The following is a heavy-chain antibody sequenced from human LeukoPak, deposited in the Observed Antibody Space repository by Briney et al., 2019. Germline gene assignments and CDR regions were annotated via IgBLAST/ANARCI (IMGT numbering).Heavy chain of an antibody. CDR2: IYYTGST. Sequence: SETLSLTCTVSGGSISSYYWSWIRQPPGNGLEWIGYIYYTGSTNYNPSLKSRVTISVDTSKNQFSLKLTSVTAADTAVYYCARGVNSGYFDYCGQGTLVTVSS. CDR1: GGSISSYY. D-gene: IGHD1-26*01. CDR3: ARGVNSGYFDY. J-gene: IGHJ4*02. V-gene: IGHV4-59*01.